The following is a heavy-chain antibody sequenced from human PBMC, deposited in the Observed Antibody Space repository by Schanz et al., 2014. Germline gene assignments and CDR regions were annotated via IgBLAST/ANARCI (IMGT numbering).Heavy chain of an antibody. Sequence: EVQLVESGGGVVRPGGSLRLSCAASGFGFDDYAMSWVRQAPGKGLEWVSGINWNGGSTYYADSVKGRFTISRDNSKNTLYLQMNSLRAEDTAVYYCAKDQGSYGSGSYSCFDYWGQGTLVAVSS. D-gene: IGHD3-10*01. CDR2: INWNGGST. CDR3: AKDQGSYGSGSYSCFDY. CDR1: GFGFDDYA. J-gene: IGHJ4*02. V-gene: IGHV3-20*04.